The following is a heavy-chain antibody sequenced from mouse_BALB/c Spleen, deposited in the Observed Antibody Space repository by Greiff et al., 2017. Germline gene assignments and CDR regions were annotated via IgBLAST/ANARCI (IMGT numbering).Heavy chain of an antibody. J-gene: IGHJ3*01. D-gene: IGHD1-2*01. V-gene: IGHV5-12-2*01. CDR2: ISNGGGST. Sequence: EVQGVESGGGLVQPGGSLKLSCAASGFTFSSYTMSWVRQTPEKRLEWVAYISNGGGSTYYPDTVKGRFTISRDNAKNTLYLQMSSLKSEDTAMYYCAFHYYGGGGFAYWGQGTLVTVSA. CDR1: GFTFSSYT. CDR3: AFHYYGGGGFAY.